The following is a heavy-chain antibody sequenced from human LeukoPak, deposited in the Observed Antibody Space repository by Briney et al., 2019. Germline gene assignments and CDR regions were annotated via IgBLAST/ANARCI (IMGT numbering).Heavy chain of an antibody. D-gene: IGHD6-19*01. Sequence: ASVTVSFTASGYTFTIYGISWVRQAPGQGLEWMGWISAYNGNTNYAQKLQGRVAMTTDTSTSTAYMELRSLRSDDTAVYYCARGDGSGGLLDYWGQGTLVTVSS. CDR3: ARGDGSGGLLDY. CDR2: ISAYNGNT. J-gene: IGHJ4*02. V-gene: IGHV1-18*01. CDR1: GYTFTIYG.